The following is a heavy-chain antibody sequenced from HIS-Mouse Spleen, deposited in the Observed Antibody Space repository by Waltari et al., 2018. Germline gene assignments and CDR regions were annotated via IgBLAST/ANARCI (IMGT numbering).Heavy chain of an antibody. CDR1: GFTFDDYA. J-gene: IGHJ4*02. Sequence: EVQLVESGGGLVQPGRSLRLSCAASGFTFDDYAMHWVRQGPGKGLEWVSAIGWNSGSIGYADFVKGRFTISRDNAKHSLYLQMNSLGAVDTAMYYCAIDSGSYCGGFFDYWGQGTLVTVSS. CDR2: IGWNSGSI. D-gene: IGHD1-26*01. CDR3: AIDSGSYCGGFFDY. V-gene: IGHV3-9*01.